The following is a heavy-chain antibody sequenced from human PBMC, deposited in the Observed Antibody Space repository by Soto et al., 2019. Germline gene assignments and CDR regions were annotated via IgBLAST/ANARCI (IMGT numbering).Heavy chain of an antibody. Sequence: QITLKESGPTLVKPTQTLTLTCTFSGFSLSTSGVGVGWIRQPPGKGLEWLALIYWDDDKRYSPSLKSRLTIAKDTYKYQVFLTTTNIDPRDKATYYCAHNTPSYIRGKPYYYFWSCYVSVGWFDPWCEGSLVTVSS. D-gene: IGHD3-3*01. CDR2: IYWDDDK. J-gene: IGHJ5*02. CDR3: AHNTPSYIRGKPYYYFWSCYVSVGWFDP. V-gene: IGHV2-5*02. CDR1: GFSLSTSGVG.